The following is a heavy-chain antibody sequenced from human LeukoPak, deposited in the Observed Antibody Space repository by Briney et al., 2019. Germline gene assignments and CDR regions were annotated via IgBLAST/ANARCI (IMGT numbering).Heavy chain of an antibody. CDR1: GFTVSSNY. V-gene: IGHV3-66*01. Sequence: GGSLRLSCAASGFTVSSNYMSWVRQAPGKGLEWVSVIYSGGSTYYADSVKGRFTISRDNSKNTLYLQMNSLRAEDTAVYYCARETDSGSYSWHAFDTWGQGTMVTVSS. J-gene: IGHJ3*02. CDR3: ARETDSGSYSWHAFDT. CDR2: IYSGGST. D-gene: IGHD1-26*01.